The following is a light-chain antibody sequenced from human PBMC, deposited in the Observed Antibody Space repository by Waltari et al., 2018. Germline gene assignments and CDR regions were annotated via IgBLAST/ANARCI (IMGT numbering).Light chain of an antibody. V-gene: IGKV1-6*01. CDR2: AAS. CDR3: LQDYNCPHT. J-gene: IGKJ2*01. CDR1: PGIRTD. Sequence: AIQMNQSPSSLSASVGDRVTITCRASPGIRTDLGWYQQKPGKAPKNLIYAASSLQSGVPSWFIGSGSGTEFTLTISSLQAEDFAADYCLQDYNCPHTFDQMTKLEIK.